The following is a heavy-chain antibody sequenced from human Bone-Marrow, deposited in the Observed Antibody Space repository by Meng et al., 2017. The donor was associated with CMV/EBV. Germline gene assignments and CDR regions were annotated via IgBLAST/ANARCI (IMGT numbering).Heavy chain of an antibody. V-gene: IGHV3-23*01. J-gene: IGHJ4*02. CDR1: GFTFSSYA. CDR3: AKASIAARLLCDY. CDR2: ISGSGGST. Sequence: GESLKISCAASGFTFSSYAMSWVRQAPGKGLEWVSAISGSGGSTYYADSVKGRFTISRDNSKNTLYLQMNSLRAEDTAVYYCAKASIAARLLCDYWGQGTLVTASS. D-gene: IGHD6-6*01.